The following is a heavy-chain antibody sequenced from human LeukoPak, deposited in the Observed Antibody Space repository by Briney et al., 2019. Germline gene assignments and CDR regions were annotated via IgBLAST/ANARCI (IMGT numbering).Heavy chain of an antibody. V-gene: IGHV4-34*01. CDR2: INHSGCT. CDR3: AREGGTMVRGLRFDY. J-gene: IGHJ4*02. D-gene: IGHD3-10*01. CDR1: GGSFSGYY. Sequence: PSETLSLTCAVYGGSFSGYYWSWIRQPPGKGLEWIGEINHSGCTNYNPSLKSRVTISVDTSKNQFSLKLSSVTAADTAVYYCAREGGTMVRGLRFDYWGQGTLVTVSS.